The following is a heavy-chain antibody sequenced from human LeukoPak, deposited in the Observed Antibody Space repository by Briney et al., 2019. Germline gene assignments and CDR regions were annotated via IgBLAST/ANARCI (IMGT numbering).Heavy chain of an antibody. CDR3: ARLDSSSSGGAFDI. V-gene: IGHV4-4*07. Sequence: SETLSLTCTVSGGSLSGYYWSWIRQPAGKGLEWIGRIYTSGSTNYNPSLKSRVTMSVDTSKNQFSLKLSSVTAADTAVYYCARLDSSSSGGAFDIWGQGTMVTVSS. CDR2: IYTSGST. CDR1: GGSLSGYY. D-gene: IGHD6-6*01. J-gene: IGHJ3*02.